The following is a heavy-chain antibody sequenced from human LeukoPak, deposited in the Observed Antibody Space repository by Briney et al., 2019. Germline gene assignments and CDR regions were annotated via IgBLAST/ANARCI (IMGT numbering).Heavy chain of an antibody. CDR3: ASLGGLDY. CDR2: ISSSGDTV. D-gene: IGHD1-26*01. J-gene: IGHJ4*02. CDR1: GFSFSSYE. V-gene: IGHV3-48*03. Sequence: GGSLRLSCAASGFSFSSYEMNWVRQAPGKGLEWVSFISSSGDTVNYVDSVKGRFTISRDNAKNSLFLQMNSLRAEDTAVYYCASLGGLDYWGQGTLVTVSS.